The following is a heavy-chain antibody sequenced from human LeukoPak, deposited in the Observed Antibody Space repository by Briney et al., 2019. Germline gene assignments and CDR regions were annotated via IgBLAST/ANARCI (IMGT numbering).Heavy chain of an antibody. D-gene: IGHD3-22*01. V-gene: IGHV1-69*06. Sequence: SVKVSCKASGGTFSSYAISWVRQAPGQGLEWMGGIIPIFGTANYAQKFQGRVTITADKSTSTAYMELSSLRSEDTAVYYCATTPHYCDSSGYYYDYYYYYMDVWGKGTTVTVSS. J-gene: IGHJ6*03. CDR1: GGTFSSYA. CDR3: ATTPHYCDSSGYYYDYYYYYMDV. CDR2: IIPIFGTA.